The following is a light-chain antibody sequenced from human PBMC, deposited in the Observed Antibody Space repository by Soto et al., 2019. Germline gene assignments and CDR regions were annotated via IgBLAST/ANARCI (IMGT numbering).Light chain of an antibody. Sequence: EIVLTQSPGTLSLSPGDRATLSCRASQSVSNDYVAWVQQKPGQTRRLLIYGASSRATGIPDRFSGSGSGTDFTLTISRLEPEDFAVYYCQQYGSSPRTFGQGTRLEIK. J-gene: IGKJ5*01. CDR3: QQYGSSPRT. CDR2: GAS. CDR1: QSVSNDY. V-gene: IGKV3-20*01.